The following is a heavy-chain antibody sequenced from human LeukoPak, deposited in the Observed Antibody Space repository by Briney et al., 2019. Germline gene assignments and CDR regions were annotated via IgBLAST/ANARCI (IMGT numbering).Heavy chain of an antibody. CDR2: IIPILGIA. D-gene: IGHD3-10*01. J-gene: IGHJ4*02. Sequence: SVKVSCKASGYTFTSYGISWVRQAPGQGLEWMGRIIPILGIANYAQKFQGRVTITADKSTSTAYMELSSLRSEDTAVYYCARESYYGSGKYWGQGTLVTVSS. CDR1: GYTFTSYG. V-gene: IGHV1-69*04. CDR3: ARESYYGSGKY.